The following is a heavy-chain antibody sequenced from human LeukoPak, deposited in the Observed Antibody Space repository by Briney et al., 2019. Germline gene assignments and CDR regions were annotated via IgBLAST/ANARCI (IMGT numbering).Heavy chain of an antibody. V-gene: IGHV5-51*01. D-gene: IGHD6-13*01. Sequence: GGAVQMSCKGSGYTFTNSWIGGVRQMPGKGVEGMGIIYPGDSDTRYSPSFQGQVTISADKSISTAYLQWSSLKASDTAIYYCARHTFGRHSNSWSPTDYWGQGTLVTVSS. J-gene: IGHJ4*02. CDR1: GYTFTNSW. CDR2: IYPGDSDT. CDR3: ARHTFGRHSNSWSPTDY.